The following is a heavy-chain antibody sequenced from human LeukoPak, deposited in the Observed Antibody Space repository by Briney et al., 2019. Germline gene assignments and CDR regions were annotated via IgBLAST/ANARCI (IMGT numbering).Heavy chain of an antibody. Sequence: GGSLRLSCAASGFTFSSSWMHWVRQAPEKGLVWVSRINSDGSSTSYADSVKGRFTISRDNSKNTLYLQMNSLRAEDTAVYYCAKGGDYARQYYFDYWGQGTLVTVSS. CDR3: AKGGDYARQYYFDY. CDR2: INSDGSST. D-gene: IGHD4-17*01. V-gene: IGHV3-74*01. CDR1: GFTFSSSW. J-gene: IGHJ4*02.